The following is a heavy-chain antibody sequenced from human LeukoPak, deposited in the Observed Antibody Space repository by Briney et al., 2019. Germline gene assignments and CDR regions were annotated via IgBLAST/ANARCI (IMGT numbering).Heavy chain of an antibody. V-gene: IGHV3-48*01. J-gene: IGHJ3*02. D-gene: IGHD6-19*01. CDR3: ARDWYSSGWYDDAFDI. CDR1: EFSSSIYS. Sequence: GGCLRPSCTASEFSSSIYSMNWVRPAPGKGMAWISYISSDGSTIYHADSVKGRFTISRDNAKNSLYLQMNSLRAEDTAVYYCARDWYSSGWYDDAFDIWGQGTMVTVSS. CDR2: ISSDGSTI.